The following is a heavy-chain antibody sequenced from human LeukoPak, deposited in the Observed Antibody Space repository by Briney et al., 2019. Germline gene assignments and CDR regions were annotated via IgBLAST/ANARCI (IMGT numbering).Heavy chain of an antibody. CDR2: IYYSGNT. CDR1: GGSISSYY. CDR3: ARDREYSSFDP. D-gene: IGHD2/OR15-2a*01. V-gene: IGHV4-59*01. Sequence: KPSETLSLTCTVSGGSISSYYWSWIRQPPGKGLEWIGYIYYSGNTNYNPSLKSRVTISVDTSKNQFSLKLSSVTAADTAVYYCARDREYSSFDPWGQGTLVTVSS. J-gene: IGHJ5*02.